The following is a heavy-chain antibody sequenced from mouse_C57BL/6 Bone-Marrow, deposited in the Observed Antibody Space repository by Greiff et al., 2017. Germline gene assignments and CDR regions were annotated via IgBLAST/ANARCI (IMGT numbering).Heavy chain of an antibody. D-gene: IGHD2-5*01. Sequence: EVQLQQSGPELVKPGASVKISCKASGYTFTDYYMNWVKQSPGKSLEWIGDINPNNGGTSYNQKFKGKATLTVDKSSSTAYMELRSLTSEDSAVYYCASYYSNYYAMDYWGQGTSVTVSS. V-gene: IGHV1-26*01. CDR1: GYTFTDYY. J-gene: IGHJ4*01. CDR2: INPNNGGT. CDR3: ASYYSNYYAMDY.